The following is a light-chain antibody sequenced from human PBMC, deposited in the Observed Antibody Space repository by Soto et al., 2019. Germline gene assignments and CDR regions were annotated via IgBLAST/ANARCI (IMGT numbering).Light chain of an antibody. CDR3: QSYDSSLSGSV. CDR1: SSNIGAHYY. J-gene: IGLJ3*02. CDR2: GNS. V-gene: IGLV1-40*01. Sequence: QSVLTQPPSVSGAPGQRVTMSCTVSSSNIGAHYYIHWYQQLPGTAPKLLIYGNSNRPSGVPDRFSGSKSGTSASLAITGLQAEDEADYYCQSYDSSLSGSVFGGGTKLTV.